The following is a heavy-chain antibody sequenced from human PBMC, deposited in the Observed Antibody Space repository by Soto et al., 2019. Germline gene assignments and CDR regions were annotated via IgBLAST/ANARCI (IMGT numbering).Heavy chain of an antibody. CDR1: GFSFNDAWTFSEAW. CDR2: IKSKTDGGTT. J-gene: IGHJ6*02. D-gene: IGHD3-10*01. Sequence: GGSPRLSCAASGFSFNDAWTFSEAWMNWVRQAPGKGLEWVDRIKSKTDGGTTDYAAPVKGRFTISRDDSKNTLYLQMNSLKTEDTAVYYCTTRLGWVGSGMDVWGQGTTVTVSS. V-gene: IGHV3-15*07. CDR3: TTRLGWVGSGMDV.